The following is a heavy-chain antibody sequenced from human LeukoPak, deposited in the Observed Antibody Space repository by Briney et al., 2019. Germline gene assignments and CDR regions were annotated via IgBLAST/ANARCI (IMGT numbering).Heavy chain of an antibody. CDR3: AREAIVVVPAAMPGWYYYYGMDV. V-gene: IGHV1-69*04. CDR1: GGTFSSYA. D-gene: IGHD2-2*01. Sequence: ASVKVSCKASGGTFSSYAISWVRQAPGQGLEWMGRIIPILGIANYAQKFQGRVTITADKSTSTAYMELSRLRSDDTAVYYCAREAIVVVPAAMPGWYYYYGMDVWGQGTTVTVSS. J-gene: IGHJ6*02. CDR2: IIPILGIA.